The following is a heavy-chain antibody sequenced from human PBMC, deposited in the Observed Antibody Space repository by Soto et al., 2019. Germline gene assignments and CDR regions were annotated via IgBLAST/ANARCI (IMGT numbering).Heavy chain of an antibody. V-gene: IGHV1-18*01. Sequence: ASVKVSCKASGYTFTSYGISWVRQAPGQGLEWMGWISAYNGNTNYAQKLQGRVTMTTDTSTNTAYMELRSLRSDDTAVYYCARDVDTAMLASFDYWGQGTLVTVSS. D-gene: IGHD5-18*01. CDR1: GYTFTSYG. CDR2: ISAYNGNT. CDR3: ARDVDTAMLASFDY. J-gene: IGHJ4*02.